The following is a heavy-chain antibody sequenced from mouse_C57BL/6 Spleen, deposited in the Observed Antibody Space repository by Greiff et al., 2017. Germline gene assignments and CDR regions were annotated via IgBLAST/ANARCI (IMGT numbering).Heavy chain of an antibody. CDR3: ARGVFCYGNYGFAY. D-gene: IGHD2-1*01. V-gene: IGHV1-19*01. CDR1: GYTFTDYY. CDR2: INPYNGGT. J-gene: IGHJ3*01. Sequence: EVQLQQSGPVLVKPGASVKMSCKASGYTFTDYYMNWVKQSHGKSLEWIGVINPYNGGTSYNQKFKGKATLTVDKSSSTAYMELNSLTSEDSAVYYCARGVFCYGNYGFAYWGQGTLVTVSA.